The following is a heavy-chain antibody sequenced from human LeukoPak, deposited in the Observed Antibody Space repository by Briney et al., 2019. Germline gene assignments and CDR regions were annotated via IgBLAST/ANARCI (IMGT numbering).Heavy chain of an antibody. CDR3: ASETYYYDSSGYYYGHRAFDI. Sequence: GGSLRLSCAASGFTFSSHWMNWVRQAPGKGLEWVSYISSSSSTIYYADSVKGRFTISRDNAKNSLYLQMNSLRAEDTAVYYCASETYYYDSSGYYYGHRAFDIWGQGTMVTVSS. CDR2: ISSSSSTI. J-gene: IGHJ3*02. D-gene: IGHD3-22*01. CDR1: GFTFSSHW. V-gene: IGHV3-48*01.